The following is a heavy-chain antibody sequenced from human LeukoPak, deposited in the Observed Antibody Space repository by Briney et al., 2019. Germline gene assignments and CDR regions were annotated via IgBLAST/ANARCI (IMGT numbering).Heavy chain of an antibody. CDR1: GFTVSSYE. Sequence: PGGSLRLSCAASGFTVSSYEFYWVRQAQGKGLEWVSYISSDGTTIKYADSVKGRFTISRDDAKRSPYLQMNGLRADDMAIYYCGAARQYVGAFDIWGQGTVVTVSS. J-gene: IGHJ3*02. CDR3: GAARQYVGAFDI. V-gene: IGHV3-48*03. D-gene: IGHD3-16*01. CDR2: ISSDGTTI.